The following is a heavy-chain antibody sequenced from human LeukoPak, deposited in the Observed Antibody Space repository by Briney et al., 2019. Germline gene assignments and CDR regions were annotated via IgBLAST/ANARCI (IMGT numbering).Heavy chain of an antibody. CDR1: GGTFSSYA. CDR3: ARTPGPERYCTNGVCYFYDY. CDR2: IIPIFGTA. Sequence: ASVKVSCTASGGTFSSYAISWVRQAPGQGLEWMGGIIPIFGTANYAQKFQGRVTITADESTSTAYMELSSLRSEDTAVYYCARTPGPERYCTNGVCYFYDYWGQGTLVTVSS. D-gene: IGHD2-8*01. J-gene: IGHJ4*02. V-gene: IGHV1-69*13.